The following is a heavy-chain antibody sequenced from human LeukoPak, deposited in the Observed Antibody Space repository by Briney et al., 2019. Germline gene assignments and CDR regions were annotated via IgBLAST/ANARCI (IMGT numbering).Heavy chain of an antibody. CDR3: ARSIAAGPNWFDP. CDR1: GYTFTSYD. D-gene: IGHD6-13*01. CDR2: MNPNSGNT. V-gene: IGHV1-8*01. J-gene: IGHJ5*01. Sequence: GASVKVSCKASGYTFTSYDINWVPQATGQGLEWMGWMNPNSGNTGYAQKFQGRVTMTRNTSISTAYMELSSLRSEDTAVYYCARSIAAGPNWFDPWGQGTLVTVSS.